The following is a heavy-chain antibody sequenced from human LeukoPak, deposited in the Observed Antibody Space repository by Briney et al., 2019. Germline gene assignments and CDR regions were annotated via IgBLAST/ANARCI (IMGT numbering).Heavy chain of an antibody. Sequence: ASVKVSCKASGYTFTSYDFNWVRQATGQRPEWMGWMSPNSGDTGYAQKFQDRVTMTRNTSISTAYMELSSLRSDDTAVYYCARDTTGYSSGWYYFDYWGQGTLVTVSS. V-gene: IGHV1-8*01. J-gene: IGHJ4*02. D-gene: IGHD6-19*01. CDR3: ARDTTGYSSGWYYFDY. CDR2: MSPNSGDT. CDR1: GYTFTSYD.